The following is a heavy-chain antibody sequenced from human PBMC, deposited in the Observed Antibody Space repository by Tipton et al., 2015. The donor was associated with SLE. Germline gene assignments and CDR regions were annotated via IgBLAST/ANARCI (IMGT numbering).Heavy chain of an antibody. CDR3: ARSIYRMQLFDT. CDR2: VYTAGTT. CDR1: GASISGGSDY. D-gene: IGHD1-14*01. J-gene: IGHJ4*02. V-gene: IGHV4-61*02. Sequence: TLSLTCTVSGASISGGSDYWTWIRQPAGKGLEWIGRVYTAGTTNYNPSPKSRVTISLDKSKNQFSLKLTSVTAADTAVYFCARSIYRMQLFDTWGQGSLVTVSS.